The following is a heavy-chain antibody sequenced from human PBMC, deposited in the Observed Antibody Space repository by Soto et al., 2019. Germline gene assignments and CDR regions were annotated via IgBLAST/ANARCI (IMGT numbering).Heavy chain of an antibody. J-gene: IGHJ4*02. Sequence: EVQLVQSGEEVKKPGESLKISCKASGYSFSNYWIGWVRQMPGKGPEWMTIIDPADSDTRYSPSFRGQVTISADKSISTAYLQWSSLETSDTAMYYCARQVDAGIFDCWGQGTLVTVSS. V-gene: IGHV5-51*01. CDR3: ARQVDAGIFDC. CDR1: GYSFSNYW. D-gene: IGHD2-21*01. CDR2: IDPADSDT.